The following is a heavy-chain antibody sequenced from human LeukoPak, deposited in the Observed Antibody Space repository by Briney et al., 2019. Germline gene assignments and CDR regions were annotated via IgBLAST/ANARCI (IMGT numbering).Heavy chain of an antibody. J-gene: IGHJ4*02. CDR1: GFTFSSYS. D-gene: IGHD1-26*01. CDR3: ARVSRGSYYVEGYFDY. Sequence: GGSLRLSCAASGFTFSSYSMNWVRQAPGKGLEWVSYISSSSSTIYYADSVKGRFTISRDNAKNSLYLQMNSLRAKDTAVYYCARVSRGSYYVEGYFDYWGQGTLVTVSS. CDR2: ISSSSSTI. V-gene: IGHV3-48*01.